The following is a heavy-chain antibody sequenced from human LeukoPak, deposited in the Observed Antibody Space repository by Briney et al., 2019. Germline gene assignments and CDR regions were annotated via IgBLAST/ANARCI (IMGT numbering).Heavy chain of an antibody. CDR3: AVIAPLFDY. CDR1: GYTLTELA. Sequence: GASVKVSCKVSGYTLTELAMHWVRQSPGKGLDWMGGFDPESGETVYAKQFQGRFSMTEDTSTETAYLELNSLTSEDTAVYYCAVIAPLFDYWGQGTLVTVSS. D-gene: IGHD6-13*01. CDR2: FDPESGET. J-gene: IGHJ4*02. V-gene: IGHV1-24*01.